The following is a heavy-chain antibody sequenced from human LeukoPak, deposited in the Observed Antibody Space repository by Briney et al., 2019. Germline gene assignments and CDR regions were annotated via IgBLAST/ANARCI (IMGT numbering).Heavy chain of an antibody. CDR2: ISDSGGRT. CDR1: GFAFSSYA. D-gene: IGHD3/OR15-3a*01. V-gene: IGHV3-23*01. Sequence: VGSLRLSCAASGFAFSSYAMSWGRQAPGQGLKWVSAISDSGGRTYSAASLSGRFTISRDNSKNTLYLQMNSLGADDTAVYYCAKEDWSARLFDCWSQGTLVTVSS. CDR3: AKEDWSARLFDC. J-gene: IGHJ4*02.